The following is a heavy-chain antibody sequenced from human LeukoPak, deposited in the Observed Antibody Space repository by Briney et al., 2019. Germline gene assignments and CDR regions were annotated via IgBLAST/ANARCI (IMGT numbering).Heavy chain of an antibody. D-gene: IGHD7-27*01. Sequence: SETLSLTCTVSGGSISSGGYYWSWIRQPPGKGLEWIGYIYHSGSTYYNPSLKSRVTISVDRSKNQFSLKLSSVTAADTAVYYCAREEGTGRVYWGQGTLVTVSS. J-gene: IGHJ4*02. CDR1: GGSISSGGYY. CDR2: IYHSGST. CDR3: AREEGTGRVY. V-gene: IGHV4-30-2*01.